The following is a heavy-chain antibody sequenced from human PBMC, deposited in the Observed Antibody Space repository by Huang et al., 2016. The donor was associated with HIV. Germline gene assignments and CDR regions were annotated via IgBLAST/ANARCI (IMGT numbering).Heavy chain of an antibody. CDR3: ARARGYYDSSVSYYFDY. V-gene: IGHV1-69*13. CDR2: SIPIFSTA. D-gene: IGHD3-22*01. Sequence: VQLVQSGAEVKKPGSSVKVSCKASGGTFSSYAISWVRQAPGQGLEWRGGSIPIFSTANYAQKFQGRVTITADESTSTAYMELSSLRSEDTAVYYCARARGYYDSSVSYYFDYWGQGTLVTVSS. J-gene: IGHJ4*02. CDR1: GGTFSSYA.